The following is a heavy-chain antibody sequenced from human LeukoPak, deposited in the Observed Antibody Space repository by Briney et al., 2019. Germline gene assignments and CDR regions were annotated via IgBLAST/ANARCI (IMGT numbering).Heavy chain of an antibody. Sequence: RSGGSLRLSCAASGFTFSRYGMHWVRQAPGKGLEWVAFIRYDGNNKYYADSVKGRFTISRDNAKNSLYLQMNSLRAEDTAVYYCARGTTVTPKLLSAGEYFQHWGQGTLVTVSS. CDR1: GFTFSRYG. J-gene: IGHJ1*01. D-gene: IGHD4-17*01. CDR2: IRYDGNNK. V-gene: IGHV3-30*02. CDR3: ARGTTVTPKLLSAGEYFQH.